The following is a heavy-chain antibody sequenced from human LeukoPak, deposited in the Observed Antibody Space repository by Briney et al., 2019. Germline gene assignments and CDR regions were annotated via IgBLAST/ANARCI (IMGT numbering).Heavy chain of an antibody. CDR1: GGSFSGYY. J-gene: IGHJ4*02. D-gene: IGHD3-22*01. CDR2: INHSGST. Sequence: SETLPLTCAVYGGSFSGYYWSWIRQPPGKGLEWIGEINHSGSTNYNPSLKSRVTTSADTSKKHFSLKLSSVTAADTAVYYCARRGYDSSGYLSYYFDFWGQGTLVTVSS. V-gene: IGHV4-34*01. CDR3: ARRGYDSSGYLSYYFDF.